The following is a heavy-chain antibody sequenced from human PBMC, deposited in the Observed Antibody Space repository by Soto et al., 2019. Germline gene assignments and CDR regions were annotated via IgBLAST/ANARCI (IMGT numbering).Heavy chain of an antibody. Sequence: PSETLSLTCTVSGGSISSYYWSWIRQPPGKGLEWIGYIYYSGSTNYNPSLKSRVTISVDTSKNQFSLKLSSVTAADTAVYYCARHIFRNPNYSYWGQGTLVTVSS. CDR1: GGSISSYY. CDR3: ARHIFRNPNYSY. D-gene: IGHD4-4*01. CDR2: IYYSGST. J-gene: IGHJ4*02. V-gene: IGHV4-59*08.